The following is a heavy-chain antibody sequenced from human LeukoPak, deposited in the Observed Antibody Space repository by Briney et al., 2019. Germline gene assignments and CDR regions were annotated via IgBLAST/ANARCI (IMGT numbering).Heavy chain of an antibody. J-gene: IGHJ4*02. CDR3: ARDGEAYGWNYAFDY. CDR2: ISWNGDI. CDR1: GFTFDDYA. Sequence: PGRSLRLSCAASGFTFDDYAMHWVRQAPGKGLEWVSGISWNGDIGYADSVKGRFIISRDNARNSLYLQMNSLRAEDTAVYYCARDGEAYGWNYAFDYWGQGTLVTVSS. D-gene: IGHD1-7*01. V-gene: IGHV3-9*01.